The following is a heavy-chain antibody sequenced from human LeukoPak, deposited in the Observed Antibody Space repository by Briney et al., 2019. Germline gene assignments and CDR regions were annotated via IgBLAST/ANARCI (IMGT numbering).Heavy chain of an antibody. V-gene: IGHV4-59*08. CDR2: IYYSGST. Sequence: SETLSLTCTVSGGSISSYYWSWIRQPPGKGLEWIGYIYYSGSTNYNPSLKSRVTISVDTSKNQFSLKLSSVTAADTAVYYCARRGLTAGYYFDYWGQGTLVTVSS. D-gene: IGHD2-21*02. CDR1: GGSISSYY. J-gene: IGHJ4*02. CDR3: ARRGLTAGYYFDY.